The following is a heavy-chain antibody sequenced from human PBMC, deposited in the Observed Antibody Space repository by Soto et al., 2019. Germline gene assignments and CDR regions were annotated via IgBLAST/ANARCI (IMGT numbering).Heavy chain of an antibody. D-gene: IGHD1-26*01. CDR2: INPSGGRT. Sequence: GASVKVSCKASGYTFSNYYVHWVRQAPGQGLEWMGIINPSGGRTSHAQKFQGSVTMTSDTSTSTVYMELSSLTSDDTAVYYCAREFCNRSGCYGSFDLWGQGTLVTVSS. CDR3: AREFCNRSGCYGSFDL. J-gene: IGHJ4*02. CDR1: GYTFSNYY. V-gene: IGHV1-46*01.